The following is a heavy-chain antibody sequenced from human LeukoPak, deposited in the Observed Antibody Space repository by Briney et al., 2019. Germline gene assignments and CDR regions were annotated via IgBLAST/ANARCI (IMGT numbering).Heavy chain of an antibody. CDR2: IRPHNNNA. CDR3: ARIKDEYLHAFEI. J-gene: IGHJ3*02. D-gene: IGHD2-2*01. Sequence: GASVKVSCKASGYTFTSYGLSWVRQAPGQGLEWMGWIRPHNNNADYAQKFQGRVTLTTDTSTSTAYMELRSLRSDDTAVYYCARIKDEYLHAFEIWGQGTMVTVSS. CDR1: GYTFTSYG. V-gene: IGHV1-18*01.